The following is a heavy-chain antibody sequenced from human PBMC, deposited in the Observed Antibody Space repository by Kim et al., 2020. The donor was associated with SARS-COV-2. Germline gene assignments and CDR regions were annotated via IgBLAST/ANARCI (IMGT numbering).Heavy chain of an antibody. CDR2: INPISGGT. CDR1: GYSFTGYY. V-gene: IGHV1-2*05. J-gene: IGHJ3*02. CDR3: ARGGYSGTRGSNDAFDI. D-gene: IGHD5-18*01. Sequence: ASVKVSCKASGYSFTGYYIHWVRQAPGHGLEWMGRINPISGGTNYAQKFQGRVTMTRDTSITTAYMELRSLRSDDTVVYYCARGGYSGTRGSNDAFDIWGQGTKVTVSS.